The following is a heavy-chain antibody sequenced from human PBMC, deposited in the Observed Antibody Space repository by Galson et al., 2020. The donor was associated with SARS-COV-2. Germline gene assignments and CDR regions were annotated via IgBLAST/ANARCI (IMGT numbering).Heavy chain of an antibody. D-gene: IGHD2-2*01. Sequence: ASVKVSCKVSGYTLTELSMHWVRQAPGKGLEWMGGFDPEDGETIYAQKFQGRVTMTEDTSTDTAYMELSSLRSEDTAVYYCATGPPFCSSTCCSNWFDPWGQGTLVTVSS. CDR2: FDPEDGET. CDR1: GYTLTELS. V-gene: IGHV1-24*01. CDR3: ATGPPFCSSTCCSNWFDP. J-gene: IGHJ5*02.